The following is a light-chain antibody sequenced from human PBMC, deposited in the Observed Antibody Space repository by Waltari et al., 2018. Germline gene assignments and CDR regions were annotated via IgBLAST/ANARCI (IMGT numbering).Light chain of an antibody. J-gene: IGLJ1*01. CDR3: QSYDSSLNIYV. CDR1: TSSIAAGHD. V-gene: IGLV1-40*01. Sequence: SVLTQPPPESGAPGQAVPISCTRSTSSIAAGHDLHCFQQLPGTAPKLLTHDDSNRPSGVPDRFSASKSGTSASLAITGLQSDDEADYYCQSYDSSLNIYVFGTGTKVTVL. CDR2: DDS.